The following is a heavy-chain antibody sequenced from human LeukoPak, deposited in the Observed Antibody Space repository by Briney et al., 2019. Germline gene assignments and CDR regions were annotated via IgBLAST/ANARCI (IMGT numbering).Heavy chain of an antibody. CDR1: GFTFSSYS. D-gene: IGHD3-22*01. CDR3: AKDPYDYYDSSGYYYEPYFDY. Sequence: PGGSLRLSCAASGFTFSSYSMNWVRQAPGKGLEWVSAISGSGGSTYYADSVKGRFTISRDNSKNTLYLQMNSLRAEDTAVYYCAKDPYDYYDSSGYYYEPYFDYWGQGTLVTVSS. V-gene: IGHV3-23*01. J-gene: IGHJ4*02. CDR2: ISGSGGST.